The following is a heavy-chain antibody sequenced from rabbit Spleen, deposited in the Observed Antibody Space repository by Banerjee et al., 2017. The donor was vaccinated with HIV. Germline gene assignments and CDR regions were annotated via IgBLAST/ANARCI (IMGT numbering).Heavy chain of an antibody. CDR1: GFSLSNNYY. J-gene: IGHJ2*01. CDR2: IYAGSSGST. CDR3: VREDVGYLR. Sequence: QSLEESGGGLFQPGGSLTLTCKASGFSLSNNYYMCWVRQAPGKGLEWIGCIYAGSSGSTYYASWAKGRFTISKTSSTTATLQMTSLTAADTATYFCVREDVGYLRWGPGTLVTVS. V-gene: IGHV1S40*01. D-gene: IGHD1-1*01.